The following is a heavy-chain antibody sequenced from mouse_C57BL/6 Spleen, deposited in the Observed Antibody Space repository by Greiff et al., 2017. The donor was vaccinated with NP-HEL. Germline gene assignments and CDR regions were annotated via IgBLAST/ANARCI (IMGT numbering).Heavy chain of an antibody. J-gene: IGHJ1*03. CDR3: ARDYYGSSYDWYFDV. CDR1: GYTFTSYW. V-gene: IGHV1-55*01. Sequence: VKLQQPGAELVKPGASVKMSCKASGYTFTSYWITWVKQRPGQGLEWIGDIYPGSGSPNYNEKFKSKATLTVDPSSSTAYMQLSSLTSEDSAVYYCARDYYGSSYDWYFDVWGTGTTVTVSS. CDR2: IYPGSGSP. D-gene: IGHD1-1*01.